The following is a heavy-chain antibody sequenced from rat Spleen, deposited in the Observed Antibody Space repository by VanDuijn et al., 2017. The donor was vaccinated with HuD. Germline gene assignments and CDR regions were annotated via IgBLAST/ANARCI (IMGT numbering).Heavy chain of an antibody. Sequence: EVQLVESDGGLVQPGRSLKLSCTASGFTFSDYYMAWVRQAPTKGLEWVATINYDGTSIYYRDSVKGRFTFSRDNAKNTLYLQMDSLRSEDTATYYCTRGYDYTLDAWGQGTSVTVSS. J-gene: IGHJ4*01. CDR3: TRGYDYTLDA. D-gene: IGHD1-7*01. CDR1: GFTFSDYY. V-gene: IGHV5-29*01. CDR2: INYDGTSI.